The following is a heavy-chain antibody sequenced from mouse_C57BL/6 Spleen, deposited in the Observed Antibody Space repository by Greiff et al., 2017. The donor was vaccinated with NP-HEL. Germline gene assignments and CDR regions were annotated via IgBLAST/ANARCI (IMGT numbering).Heavy chain of an antibody. D-gene: IGHD3-3*01. V-gene: IGHV8-8*01. CDR1: GFSLSTFGMG. J-gene: IGHJ2*01. Sequence: LKESGPGILQPSQTLSLTCSFSGFSLSTFGMGVGWIRQPSGKGLEWLAPLWWDDDKYYNPALERRLTSSKDTSKNQVFLKIANVDTADTSTYYCARIVSPGTGHYFDYWGKGTTLTVSS. CDR3: ARIVSPGTGHYFDY. CDR2: LWWDDDK.